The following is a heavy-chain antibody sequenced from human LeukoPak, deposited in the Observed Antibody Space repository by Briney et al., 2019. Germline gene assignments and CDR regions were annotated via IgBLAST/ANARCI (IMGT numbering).Heavy chain of an antibody. CDR2: VKSRSAGETT. V-gene: IGHV3-15*01. CDR3: TLIQGWGSGSYYRDF. Sequence: GGSLRLSCAASGFSISNDWMSWVRQAPGKGLEWVARVKSRSAGETTDYAAPVKGRFTISRDDSKNTLYLQMNSLKTEDTAVYYCTLIQGWGSGSYYRDFGGQGTLVTVSS. CDR1: GFSISNDW. D-gene: IGHD3-10*01. J-gene: IGHJ4*02.